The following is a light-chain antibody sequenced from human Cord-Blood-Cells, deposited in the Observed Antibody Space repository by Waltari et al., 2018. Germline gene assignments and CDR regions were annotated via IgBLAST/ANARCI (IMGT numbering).Light chain of an antibody. J-gene: IGKJ1*01. CDR1: QRVSSSY. V-gene: IGKV3-20*01. CDR3: QQYGTSSWT. CDR2: GAS. Sequence: EIVWTQSPGTLSFSPGERATLSCRARQRVSSSYLAWYQQKPGQAPRPLIYGASSRATGIPDMFSGSGSGTDFTLNISILEPEGFAVYYCQQYGTSSWTFGQGTKVEIK.